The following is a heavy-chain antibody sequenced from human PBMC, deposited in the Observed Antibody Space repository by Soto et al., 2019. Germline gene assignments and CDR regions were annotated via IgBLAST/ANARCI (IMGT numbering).Heavy chain of an antibody. V-gene: IGHV3-23*01. CDR3: AKDYSNGGYFDY. CDR2: ISGSGGST. D-gene: IGHD4-4*01. CDR1: GFTFSSYA. Sequence: QPGGSLRLSCAASGFTFSSYAMSWVRQAPGKGLEWVSAISGSGGSTYYADSVKGRFTISRDNSKNTLYLQVNSLRAEDTAVYYCAKDYSNGGYFDYWGQGTLVTVSS. J-gene: IGHJ4*02.